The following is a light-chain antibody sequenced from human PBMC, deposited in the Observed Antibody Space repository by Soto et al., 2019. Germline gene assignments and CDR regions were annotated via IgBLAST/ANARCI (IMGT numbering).Light chain of an antibody. V-gene: IGKV3-11*01. CDR2: DAS. CDR1: QGISNY. CDR3: QQRINWPPT. J-gene: IGKJ3*01. Sequence: EFVLTQSPATLSLSPGERATLSCRASQGISNYLAWYQQKPGQALRLLIYDASNRATGIPARFSGSGSGTDFTLTISSLEPEDSPVYYCQQRINWPPTFGPGTKVDIK.